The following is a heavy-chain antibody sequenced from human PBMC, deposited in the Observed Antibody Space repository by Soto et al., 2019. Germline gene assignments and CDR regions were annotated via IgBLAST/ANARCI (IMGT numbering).Heavy chain of an antibody. D-gene: IGHD2-15*01. V-gene: IGHV3-30-3*01. J-gene: IGHJ6*02. CDR2: ISYDGSNK. CDR3: ARDHRGGTLYYYYCMGV. CDR1: GFTFSSYA. Sequence: GWSLRLSCAASGFTFSSYAMHWVRQAPGKGWEWVAVISYDGSNKYYADSVKGRFTISRDNSKNTLYLQMNSLRAEDTAVYYCARDHRGGTLYYYYCMGVWHQGPTVTVSS.